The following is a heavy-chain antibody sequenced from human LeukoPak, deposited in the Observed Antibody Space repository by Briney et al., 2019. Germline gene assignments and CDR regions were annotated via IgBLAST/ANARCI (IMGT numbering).Heavy chain of an antibody. J-gene: IGHJ4*02. Sequence: SETLSLTCTVSGGSISSYYWSWIRQPPGKGLEYIGYIYYSGSTNYNPSLKSRVTISVDTSKNQFSLKLSSVTAADTAVYYCARGTDIYSSSWYIDYWGQGTLVTVSS. CDR1: GGSISSYY. CDR3: ARGTDIYSSSWYIDY. CDR2: IYYSGST. D-gene: IGHD6-13*01. V-gene: IGHV4-59*12.